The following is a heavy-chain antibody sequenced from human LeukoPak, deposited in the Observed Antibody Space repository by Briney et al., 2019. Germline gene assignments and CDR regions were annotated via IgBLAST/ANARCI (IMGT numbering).Heavy chain of an antibody. V-gene: IGHV3-7*01. J-gene: IGHJ6*03. Sequence: GGSLRLSCAASGFTFSHSWMSWVRQAPGKGLEWVANIREDGSETYYVDSLKGRFTISRDNAKNSLYLQMNSLRAEDTAVYYCARVARLYYYYMDVRGKGTTVTVSS. CDR2: IREDGSET. CDR3: ARVARLYYYYMDV. D-gene: IGHD6-6*01. CDR1: GFTFSHSW.